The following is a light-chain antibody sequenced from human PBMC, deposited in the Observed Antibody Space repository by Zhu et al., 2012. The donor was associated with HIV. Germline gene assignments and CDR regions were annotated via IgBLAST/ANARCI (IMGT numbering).Light chain of an antibody. CDR2: GTF. Sequence: EVVLTQSPGTLSLSPGERATLSCRASQSVGSTYLAWYQQKPGQAPRLLIYGTFTRVIGIPDRFSGSGSGTDFTLTISRLEPEDFAVYYCQQYGSSPRTFGQGTKVEVK. V-gene: IGKV3-20*01. CDR1: QSVGSTY. CDR3: QQYGSSPRT. J-gene: IGKJ1*01.